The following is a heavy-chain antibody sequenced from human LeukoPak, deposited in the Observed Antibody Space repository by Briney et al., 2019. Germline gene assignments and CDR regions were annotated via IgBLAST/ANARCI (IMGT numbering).Heavy chain of an antibody. Sequence: GASVKVSCKASGGTFSSYAISWVRQAPGQGLEWMGRINPNSGGTNYAQKFQGRVTMTRDTSISTAYMELSRLRSDDTAVYYCARVPNRYSSGWYIYYNWFDPWGQGTLVTVSS. CDR3: ARVPNRYSSGWYIYYNWFDP. J-gene: IGHJ5*02. CDR2: INPNSGGT. V-gene: IGHV1-2*06. CDR1: GGTFSSYA. D-gene: IGHD6-19*01.